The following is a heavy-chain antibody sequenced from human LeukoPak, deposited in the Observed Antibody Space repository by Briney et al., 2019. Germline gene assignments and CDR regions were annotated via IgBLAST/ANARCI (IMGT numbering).Heavy chain of an antibody. D-gene: IGHD4-17*01. CDR2: IIPILGIA. J-gene: IGHJ4*02. Sequence: GASVKVSCKASGYIFTNYAISWVRQAPGQGLEWMGRIIPILGIANYAQKFQGRVTITADKSTSTAYMELSSLRSEDTAVYYCASGDDYGDKRQGFDYWGQGTLVTVSS. V-gene: IGHV1-69*04. CDR1: GYIFTNYA. CDR3: ASGDDYGDKRQGFDY.